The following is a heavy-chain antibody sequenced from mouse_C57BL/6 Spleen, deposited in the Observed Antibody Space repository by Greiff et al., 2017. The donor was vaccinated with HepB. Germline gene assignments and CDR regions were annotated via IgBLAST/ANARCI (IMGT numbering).Heavy chain of an antibody. Sequence: QVQLKQPGAELVMPGASVKLSCKASGYTFTSYWMHWVKQRPGQGLEWIGEIDPSDSYTNYNQKFKGKSTLTVDKSSSTAYMQLSSLTSEDSAVYYCARWGITTVVATGYFDVWGTGTTVTVSS. CDR1: GYTFTSYW. V-gene: IGHV1-69*01. J-gene: IGHJ1*03. D-gene: IGHD1-1*01. CDR2: IDPSDSYT. CDR3: ARWGITTVVATGYFDV.